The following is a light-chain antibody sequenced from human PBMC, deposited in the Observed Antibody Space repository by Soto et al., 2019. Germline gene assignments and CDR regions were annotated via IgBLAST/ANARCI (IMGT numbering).Light chain of an antibody. CDR3: QQYDRWPVT. CDR1: QSVSSN. J-gene: IGKJ4*01. CDR2: DAS. V-gene: IGKV3-15*01. Sequence: EIVLTQSPATLSLSPGERATLSCRASQSVSSNLAWYQQKPGQAPRLLISDASTGASGIPPRLSGSGSGTEFTLTIDRLQSADFAVYYCQQYDRWPVTFGGGTKVDIK.